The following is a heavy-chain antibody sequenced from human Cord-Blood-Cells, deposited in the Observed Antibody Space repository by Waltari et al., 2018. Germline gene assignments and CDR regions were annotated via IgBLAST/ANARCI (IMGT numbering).Heavy chain of an antibody. CDR2: INPNSGGT. CDR1: GYTFTGYY. CDR3: ARVRRSSSSFDY. Sequence: QVQLVQSGAEVKKPGASVKVSCKASGYTFTGYYMHWVRQAPGQGLEWMGRINPNSGGTNYEQKCQGRGTMTRDTSISTAYMELSRLRSDDTALYYCARVRRSSSSFDYWGQGTLVTVSS. V-gene: IGHV1-2*06. D-gene: IGHD6-6*01. J-gene: IGHJ4*02.